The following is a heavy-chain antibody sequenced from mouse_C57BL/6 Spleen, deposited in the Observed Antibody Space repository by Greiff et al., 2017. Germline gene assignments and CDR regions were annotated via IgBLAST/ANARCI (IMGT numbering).Heavy chain of an antibody. CDR3: AREGGGKVGRDY. CDR1: GYPITSGYH. J-gene: IGHJ4*01. V-gene: IGHV3-6*01. D-gene: IGHD4-1*01. Sequence: ESGPGLVKPSQSVSLTCPPTGYPITSGYHWNWIRQFPGNKLEWMGYISYDGSNNYNPSLKTRISITRNTSKNQIFLRLSSVTTEDTATYDCAREGGGKVGRDYRNQGTSVT. CDR2: ISYDGSN.